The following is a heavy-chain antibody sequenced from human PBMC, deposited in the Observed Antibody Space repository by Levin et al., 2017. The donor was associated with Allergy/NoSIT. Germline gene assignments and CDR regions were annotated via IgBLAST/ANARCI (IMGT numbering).Heavy chain of an antibody. V-gene: IGHV3-30*18. J-gene: IGHJ2*01. Sequence: GESLKISCAASGFTFSSYGMHWVRQAPGKGLEWVAVISYDGSNKYYADSVKGRFTISRDNSKNTLYLQMNSLRAEDTAVYYCAKGGDYIWGSYRPYWYFDLWGRGTLVTVSS. CDR3: AKGGDYIWGSYRPYWYFDL. D-gene: IGHD3-16*02. CDR2: ISYDGSNK. CDR1: GFTFSSYG.